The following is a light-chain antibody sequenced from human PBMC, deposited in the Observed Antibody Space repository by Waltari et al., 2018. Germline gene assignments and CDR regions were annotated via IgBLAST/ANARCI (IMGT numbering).Light chain of an antibody. J-gene: IGKJ1*01. Sequence: EIVLTQSPGPLSLSPGERATLSCRASQGVGKYLAWDQQRPGQAPRLLLYHASIRATGIPDRFSGSGYGTDFSLTISRLEPEDFAVYYCQKYDFLPATFGQGTTVEIK. CDR1: QGVGKY. CDR2: HAS. CDR3: QKYDFLPAT. V-gene: IGKV3-20*01.